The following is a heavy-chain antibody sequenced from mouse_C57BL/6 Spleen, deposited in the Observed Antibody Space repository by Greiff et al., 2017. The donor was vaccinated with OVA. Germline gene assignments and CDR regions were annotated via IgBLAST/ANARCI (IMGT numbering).Heavy chain of an antibody. CDR1: GYTFTSYW. CDR2: IYPGSGST. CDR3: ARSTTVVARFDY. V-gene: IGHV1-55*01. D-gene: IGHD1-1*01. Sequence: VQLQQPGAELVKPGASVKMSCKASGYTFTSYWITWVKQRPGQGLEWIGDIYPGSGSTNYNEKFKSKATLTVDTSSSTAYMQLSSLTSEDSAVYYCARSTTVVARFDYWGQGTTLTVSS. J-gene: IGHJ2*01.